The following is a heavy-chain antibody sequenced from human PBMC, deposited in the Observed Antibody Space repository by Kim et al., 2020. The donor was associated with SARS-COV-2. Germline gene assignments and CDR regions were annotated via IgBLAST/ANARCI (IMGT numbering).Heavy chain of an antibody. J-gene: IGHJ3*02. Sequence: GGSLRLSCAASGFTFSSYAMSWVRQAPGKGLEWVSAISGSGGSTYYADSVKGRFTISRDNSKNTLYLQMNSLRAEDTAVYYCAKDTIRRVMTAIQRADIWGQGTMVTVSS. CDR1: GFTFSSYA. V-gene: IGHV3-23*01. D-gene: IGHD2-21*02. CDR2: ISGSGGST. CDR3: AKDTIRRVMTAIQRADI.